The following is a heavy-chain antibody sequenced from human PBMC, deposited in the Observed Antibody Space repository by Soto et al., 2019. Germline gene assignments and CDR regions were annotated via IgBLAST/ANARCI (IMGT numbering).Heavy chain of an antibody. Sequence: EVQLVESGGGLVQPGGSLRLSCAASGFTFSSYSMNWVRQAPGKGLEWVSYISSSSSTIYYADSVKGRFTISRDNAKNSLYLQMNSRRAEDTAVYYCARDKEAEGSGWYEAPGHNDYWGQGTLVTVSS. CDR1: GFTFSSYS. D-gene: IGHD6-19*01. CDR3: ARDKEAEGSGWYEAPGHNDY. V-gene: IGHV3-48*01. CDR2: ISSSSSTI. J-gene: IGHJ4*02.